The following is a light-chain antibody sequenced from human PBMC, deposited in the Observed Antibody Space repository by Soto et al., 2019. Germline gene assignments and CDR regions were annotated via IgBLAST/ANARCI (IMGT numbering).Light chain of an antibody. J-gene: IGLJ3*02. CDR3: CSYAGSYTWV. V-gene: IGLV1-44*01. CDR2: AYS. CDR1: SSNIVSNT. Sequence: QSVLTQPPSASGTPGQRVTISCSGSSSNIVSNTVNWYQHLPGAAPKLLMYAYSQRPSGIPDRFSGSKSGASASLAISGLQSEDEADYYCCSYAGSYTWVFGSGTKLTVL.